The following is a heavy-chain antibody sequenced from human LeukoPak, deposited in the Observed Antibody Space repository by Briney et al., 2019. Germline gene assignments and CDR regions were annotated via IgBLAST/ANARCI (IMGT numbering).Heavy chain of an antibody. J-gene: IGHJ6*02. CDR1: GFTFDDYA. Sequence: GGSLRLSCAASGFTFDDYAMHWVRQAPGKGLEWVSGISWNSGSIGYADSVKGRFTISRDNAKNSLYLQMNSLRAEDTALYYCAKEGSSSYDHYYYYGMDVWDQGTTVTVSS. D-gene: IGHD6-13*01. V-gene: IGHV3-9*01. CDR3: AKEGSSSYDHYYYYGMDV. CDR2: ISWNSGSI.